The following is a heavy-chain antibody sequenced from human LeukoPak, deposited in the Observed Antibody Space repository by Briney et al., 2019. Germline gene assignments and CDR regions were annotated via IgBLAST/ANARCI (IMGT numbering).Heavy chain of an antibody. CDR1: GFTFSNAW. V-gene: IGHV3-15*01. Sequence: GGSLRLSCAVSGFTFSNAWMSWVRQAPGKGLEWVGRIKRRTDGGTTDYAAHVKGRFTISRDDSKNTLYLQMNSLKSEDTAVYYCTTESGGNWWVDYWGQGTLVTVSS. D-gene: IGHD2-15*01. CDR3: TTESGGNWWVDY. J-gene: IGHJ4*02. CDR2: IKRRTDGGTT.